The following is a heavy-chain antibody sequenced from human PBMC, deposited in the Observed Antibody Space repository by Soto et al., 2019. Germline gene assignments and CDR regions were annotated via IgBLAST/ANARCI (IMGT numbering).Heavy chain of an antibody. Sequence: QVQLVQSGAEVKKPGASVKVSCKASGYTFTSYDINWVRQATGQGLEWMGWMNPNSGNTGYAQKFQGRVTRTRNTSISTAYMELSSLRSDDTAVYYCGGGIKGVRVAEAGRDRWFDPWGQGTLVTVSS. CDR3: GGGIKGVRVAEAGRDRWFDP. CDR2: MNPNSGNT. V-gene: IGHV1-8*01. CDR1: GYTFTSYD. J-gene: IGHJ5*02. D-gene: IGHD6-13*01.